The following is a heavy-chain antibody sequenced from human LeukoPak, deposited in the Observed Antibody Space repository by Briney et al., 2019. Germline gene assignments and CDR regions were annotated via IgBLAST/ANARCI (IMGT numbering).Heavy chain of an antibody. CDR2: INSDGSST. J-gene: IGHJ4*02. CDR1: GFSFSSYW. D-gene: IGHD2-15*01. CDR3: ARDPAGYCSGGSCYGEYFYFDY. V-gene: IGHV3-74*01. Sequence: GGSLRLSCAASGFSFSSYWMHWVRQAPGKGLVWVSRINSDGSSTNYADSVKGRFTISRDYAKNTLYLQMNSLRADDTAVYYCARDPAGYCSGGSCYGEYFYFDYWGRGTLVTVSS.